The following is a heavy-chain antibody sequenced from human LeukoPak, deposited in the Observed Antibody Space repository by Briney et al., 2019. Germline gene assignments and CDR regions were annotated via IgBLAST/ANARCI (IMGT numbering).Heavy chain of an antibody. CDR2: ISSSSSTI. D-gene: IGHD3-22*01. J-gene: IGHJ6*03. Sequence: GGSLRLSCAASGFTFSSYSMNWVRQAPGKGLEWVSYISSSSSTIYYADSVKGRSTISRDNAKNSLYLQMNSLRAEDTAVYYCARYYYDSSGYYYDYYYYYMDVWGKGTTVTVSS. CDR3: ARYYYDSSGYYYDYYYYYMDV. V-gene: IGHV3-48*01. CDR1: GFTFSSYS.